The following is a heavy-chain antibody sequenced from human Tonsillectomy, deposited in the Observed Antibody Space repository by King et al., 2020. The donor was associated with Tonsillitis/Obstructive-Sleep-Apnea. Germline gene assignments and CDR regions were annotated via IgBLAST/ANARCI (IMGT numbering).Heavy chain of an antibody. D-gene: IGHD4-23*01. CDR2: ISWDGGST. CDR3: AKHTDLDYGGNSRRAFDI. CDR1: GFTFDDYT. J-gene: IGHJ3*02. V-gene: IGHV3-43*01. Sequence: VQLVESGGVVVQPGGSLRLSCAASGFTFDDYTMHWVRQAPGKGLEWVSLISWDGGSTYFADSVKGRFTISRDNSKNSLYLQMNSLRTEDTALYYCAKHTDLDYGGNSRRAFDIWGQGTMVTVSS.